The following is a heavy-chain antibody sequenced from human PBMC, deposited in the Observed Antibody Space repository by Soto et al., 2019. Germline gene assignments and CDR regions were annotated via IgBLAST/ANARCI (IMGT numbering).Heavy chain of an antibody. CDR2: IYYSGST. D-gene: IGHD2-2*03. CDR3: ARDRGGYCSSTSCRQTYCYYGMDV. CDR1: GGSISSYY. Sequence: SETLSLTCTVSGGSISSYYWSWIRQPPGKGLEWIGYIYYSGSTNYNPSLKSRVTISVDTSKNQFSLKLSSVTAADTAVYYCARDRGGYCSSTSCRQTYCYYGMDVWGQGTTVTVSS. J-gene: IGHJ6*02. V-gene: IGHV4-59*12.